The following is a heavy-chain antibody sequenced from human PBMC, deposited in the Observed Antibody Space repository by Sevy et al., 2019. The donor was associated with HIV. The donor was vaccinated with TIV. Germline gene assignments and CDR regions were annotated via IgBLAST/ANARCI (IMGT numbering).Heavy chain of an antibody. Sequence: GGSLRLSCTASGFTFSSAWMSWVRQAPGKGLEWVGRIKSEFDGGAIDYAAPVKGGFSISREDSKNTVFLQMNSLKTVDTAVYYCITDPAYRGYDEEVINYYFYGMDVWGQGTTVTVSS. V-gene: IGHV3-15*01. CDR1: GFTFSSAW. CDR2: IKSEFDGGAI. CDR3: ITDPAYRGYDEEVINYYFYGMDV. J-gene: IGHJ6*02. D-gene: IGHD5-12*01.